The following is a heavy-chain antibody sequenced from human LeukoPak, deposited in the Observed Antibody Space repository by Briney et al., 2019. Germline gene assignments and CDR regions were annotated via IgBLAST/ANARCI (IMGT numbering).Heavy chain of an antibody. D-gene: IGHD5-18*01. Sequence: GGSLRLSCAASGFTFSSYGMHWVRQAPCKGLEWVAFIRYDGYNKYYADSVKGRFTISRDNSKNTLYLQMNSLRAEDTAVYYCAKDSSYSYGYSAYHMDVWGKGTTVTVSS. CDR2: IRYDGYNK. J-gene: IGHJ6*03. V-gene: IGHV3-30*02. CDR3: AKDSSYSYGYSAYHMDV. CDR1: GFTFSSYG.